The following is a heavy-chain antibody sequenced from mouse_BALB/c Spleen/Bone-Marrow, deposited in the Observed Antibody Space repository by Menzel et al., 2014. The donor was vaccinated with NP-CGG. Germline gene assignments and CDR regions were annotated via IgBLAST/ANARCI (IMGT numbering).Heavy chain of an antibody. CDR3: ARRTTTVVATDY. J-gene: IGHJ2*01. Sequence: VQLQQSGAELVKPGASVKPSCKASGYTFTSYWMHWVKQRPGQGLEWIGGINPSNGRTNYNEKFKSKATLTVDKSSSTAYMQLSSLTSEDSAVYYCARRTTTVVATDYWGQGTTLTVSS. CDR2: INPSNGRT. V-gene: IGHV1S81*02. CDR1: GYTFTSYW. D-gene: IGHD1-1*01.